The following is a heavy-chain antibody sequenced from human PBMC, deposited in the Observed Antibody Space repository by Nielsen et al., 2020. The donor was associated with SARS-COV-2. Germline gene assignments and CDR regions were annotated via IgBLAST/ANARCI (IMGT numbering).Heavy chain of an antibody. V-gene: IGHV3-33*01. CDR3: ARPAADDDY. CDR2: IWSDGSTN. CDR1: GFTFSSYG. Sequence: GESLKISCAASGFTFSSYGMDWVRQAPGKGLEWVAVIWSDGSTNYYADSVKGRFTISRDNSKNTLYLQMNSLRAEDTAVYYCARPAADDDYWGQGTLVTVSS. J-gene: IGHJ4*02. D-gene: IGHD2-2*01.